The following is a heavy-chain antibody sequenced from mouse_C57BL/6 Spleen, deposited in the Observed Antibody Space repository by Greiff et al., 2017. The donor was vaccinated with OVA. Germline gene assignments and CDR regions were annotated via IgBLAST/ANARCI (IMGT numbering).Heavy chain of an antibody. Sequence: EVKVEESGGGLVKPGGSLKLSCAASGFTFSSYAMSWVRQTPEKRLEWVATISDGGSYTYYPDNVKGRFTISRDNAKNNLYLQMSHLKSEDTAMYYCAREAYYSNYWYFDVWGTGTTVTVSS. CDR1: GFTFSSYA. J-gene: IGHJ1*03. CDR3: AREAYYSNYWYFDV. D-gene: IGHD2-5*01. V-gene: IGHV5-4*01. CDR2: ISDGGSYT.